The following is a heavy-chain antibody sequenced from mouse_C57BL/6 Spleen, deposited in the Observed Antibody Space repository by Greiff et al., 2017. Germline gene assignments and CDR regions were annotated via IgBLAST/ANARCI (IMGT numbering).Heavy chain of an antibody. CDR2: ISGGGGNT. V-gene: IGHV5-9*01. CDR1: GFTFSSYT. Sequence: EVKLVESGGGLVKPGGSLKLSCAASGFTFSSYTMSWVRQTPEKRLEWVATISGGGGNTYYPDSVKGRFTISRDNAKNTLYLQMSSLRSEDTALYYCARAFYDSYYVDYWGQGTTLTVSS. J-gene: IGHJ2*01. D-gene: IGHD2-4*01. CDR3: ARAFYDSYYVDY.